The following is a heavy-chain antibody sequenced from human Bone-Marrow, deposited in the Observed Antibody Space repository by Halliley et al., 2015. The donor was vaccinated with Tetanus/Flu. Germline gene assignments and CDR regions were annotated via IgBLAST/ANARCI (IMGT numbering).Heavy chain of an antibody. CDR2: IYYSGNT. V-gene: IGHV4-59*09. D-gene: IGHD3-3*01. Sequence: WIGYIYYSGNTRYNPSLRSRVTISLDTSKNQFSLKLSSVTAADTAVYYCARGGTWSGYYDYWGQGILVTVSS. J-gene: IGHJ4*02. CDR3: ARGGTWSGYYDY.